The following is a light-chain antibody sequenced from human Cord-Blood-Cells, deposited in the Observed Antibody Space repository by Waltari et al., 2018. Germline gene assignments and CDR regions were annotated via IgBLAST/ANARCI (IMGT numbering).Light chain of an antibody. CDR2: GNS. J-gene: IGLJ1*01. CDR3: QSYDSSLSGYV. V-gene: IGLV1-40*01. CDR1: SSNTGAGHY. Sequence: QSVLTQPPSVSGAPGQRVTNPCTGSSSNTGAGHYVHWYQPLPGTAPNLLIYGNSNRPSGVPDRFSGSKSGTSAALAITGLQAVDEADYYCQSYDSSLSGYVFGTGTKVTVL.